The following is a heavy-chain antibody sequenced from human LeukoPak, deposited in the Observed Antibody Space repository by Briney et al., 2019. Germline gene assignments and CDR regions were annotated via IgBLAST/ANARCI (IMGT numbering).Heavy chain of an antibody. CDR3: ARDPLQYSSGWYYVSAGSGFDP. J-gene: IGHJ5*02. V-gene: IGHV1-2*02. Sequence: GASVKVSCKASGYTFTGYYMHWVRQAPGRGREWMGWINPNIGGTNYAQKFQGRVTMTRDTSISTAYMELSRLRSDDTAVYYCARDPLQYSSGWYYVSAGSGFDPWGQGTLVTVSS. CDR2: INPNIGGT. CDR1: GYTFTGYY. D-gene: IGHD6-19*01.